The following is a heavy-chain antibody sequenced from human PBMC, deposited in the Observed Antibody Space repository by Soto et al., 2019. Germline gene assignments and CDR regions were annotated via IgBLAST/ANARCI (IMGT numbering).Heavy chain of an antibody. D-gene: IGHD4-4*01. CDR2: ISYDGSNK. J-gene: IGHJ6*02. V-gene: IGHV3-30*18. CDR1: GFTFSSYG. Sequence: GGSLRLSCAASGFTFSSYGMHWVRQAPGKGLEWVAVISYDGSNKYYADSVKGRFTISRDNSKNTLYLQMNSLRAEDTAVYYCAKGNSNGYGMDVWGQGTTVTVSS. CDR3: AKGNSNGYGMDV.